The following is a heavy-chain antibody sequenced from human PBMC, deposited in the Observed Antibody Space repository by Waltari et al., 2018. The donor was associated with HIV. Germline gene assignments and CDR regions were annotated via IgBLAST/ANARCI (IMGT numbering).Heavy chain of an antibody. J-gene: IGHJ6*03. CDR1: GFPFAVYA. V-gene: IGHV3-9*01. CDR2: ISWNSGSI. CDR3: AKGRTGYYYYYMDV. Sequence: EVHLVESGACLVQPGRYLRLPCAASGFPFAVYAMQWVRQAQGKGLEWVSGISWNSGSIGYADSVKGRFTISRDNAKNSLYLQMNSLRAEDTALYYCAKGRTGYYYYYMDVWGKGTTVTVSS.